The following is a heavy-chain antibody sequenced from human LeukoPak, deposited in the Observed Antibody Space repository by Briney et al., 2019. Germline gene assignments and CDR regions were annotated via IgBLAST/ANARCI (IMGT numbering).Heavy chain of an antibody. CDR3: ARVGSGGNCN. CDR1: GFTFSSYW. J-gene: IGHJ4*02. V-gene: IGHV3-74*01. D-gene: IGHD2-15*01. Sequence: GGSLRLSCAASGFTFSSYWMHWVRQPPGKGPVWVSRINSDGTTTSYADSVKGRFTASRDNAKNTLYLQMNSLRAEDTAVYYCARVGSGGNCNWGQGTLVTVSS. CDR2: INSDGTTT.